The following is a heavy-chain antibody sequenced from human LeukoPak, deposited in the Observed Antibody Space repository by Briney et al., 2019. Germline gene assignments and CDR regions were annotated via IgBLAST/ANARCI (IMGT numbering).Heavy chain of an antibody. CDR2: ISSSGSTI. Sequence: PGGSLRLSCAASGFTFSDHYKSWIRQAPGKGPEWVSYISSSGSTIYYVDSVKGRFTISRDNAKNSLYLQMNSLRAEDTAVYYCARDPGYRSGWYYGGYFDYWGQGPLVTVSS. CDR3: ARDPGYRSGWYYGGYFDY. D-gene: IGHD6-19*01. CDR1: GFTFSDHY. V-gene: IGHV3-11*04. J-gene: IGHJ4*02.